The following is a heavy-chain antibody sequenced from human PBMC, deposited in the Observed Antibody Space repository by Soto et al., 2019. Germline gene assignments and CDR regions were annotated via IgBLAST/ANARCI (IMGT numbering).Heavy chain of an antibody. CDR2: MNPNSGNT. Sequence: ASVKVSCTASGYTFTSYDINWVRQAXXQXXEWMGWMNPNSGNTGYAQKFQGRVTMTRNTSISTAYMELSSLRSEDTAVYYCARGHRPGIAAAGSRWFDPWGQGTLVTVXS. D-gene: IGHD6-13*01. J-gene: IGHJ5*02. V-gene: IGHV1-8*01. CDR1: GYTFTSYD. CDR3: ARGHRPGIAAAGSRWFDP.